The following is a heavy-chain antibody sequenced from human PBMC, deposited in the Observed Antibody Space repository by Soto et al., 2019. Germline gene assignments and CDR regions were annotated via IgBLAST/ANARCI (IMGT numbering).Heavy chain of an antibody. CDR3: ARVVCSGGSCYSFVEDDVFDF. D-gene: IGHD2-15*01. CDR1: GYTFTSYG. CDR2: ISAYNGNT. V-gene: IGHV1-18*01. Sequence: RASVKVSCKASGYTFTSYGSSWVRQAPGQGLEWMGWISAYNGNTNYAQKLQGRVTMTTDTSTSTAYMELRSLRSDDTAEYYCARVVCSGGSCYSFVEDDVFDFWGQGKMVTVS. J-gene: IGHJ3*01.